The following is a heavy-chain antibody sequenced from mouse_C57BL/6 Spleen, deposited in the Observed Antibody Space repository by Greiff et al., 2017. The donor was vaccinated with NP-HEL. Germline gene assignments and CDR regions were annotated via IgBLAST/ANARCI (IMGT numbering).Heavy chain of an antibody. V-gene: IGHV1-59*01. CDR2: IDPSDSYT. D-gene: IGHD2-2*01. J-gene: IGHJ4*01. Sequence: QVQLQQPGAELVRPGTSVKLSCKASGYTFTSYWMHWVKQRPGQGLEWIGVIDPSDSYTNYNQKFKGKATLTVDTSSSTAYMQLSSLTSEDSAVYYWARGGLPPYAMDYWGQGTSVTVSS. CDR3: ARGGLPPYAMDY. CDR1: GYTFTSYW.